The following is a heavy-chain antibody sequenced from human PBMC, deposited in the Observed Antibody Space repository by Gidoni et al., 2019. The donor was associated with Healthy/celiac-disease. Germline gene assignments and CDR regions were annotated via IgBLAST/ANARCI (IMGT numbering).Heavy chain of an antibody. J-gene: IGHJ3*02. CDR1: GFTFSNYG. Sequence: QVQLVESGGGVVQPGRSLTLSCAASGFTFSNYGMHWVRQAPGKGLEWVAVIWYDGSNKYYADPVKGRFTISRDNSKNTLYLQMNSLRAEDTAVYYCARDRGVGVDAFDIWGQGTMVTVSS. CDR3: ARDRGVGVDAFDI. CDR2: IWYDGSNK. D-gene: IGHD3-10*01. V-gene: IGHV3-33*01.